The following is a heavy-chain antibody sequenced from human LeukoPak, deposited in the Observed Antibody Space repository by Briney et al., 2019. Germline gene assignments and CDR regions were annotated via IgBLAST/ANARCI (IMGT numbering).Heavy chain of an antibody. J-gene: IGHJ5*02. CDR1: GFTFSSYW. CDR3: APQQAYSPYNWFDP. Sequence: GSLRLSCAASGFTFSSYWMHWVRQAPGKGLVWVSRINSDGSSTSYADSVKGRFTISRDNAENTLYLQMNSLRAEDTGVYYCAPQQAYSPYNWFDPWGQGTLVTVSS. V-gene: IGHV3-74*01. CDR2: INSDGSST. D-gene: IGHD5-12*01.